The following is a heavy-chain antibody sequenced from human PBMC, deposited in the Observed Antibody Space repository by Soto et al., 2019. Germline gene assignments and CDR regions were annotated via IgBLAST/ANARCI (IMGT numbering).Heavy chain of an antibody. V-gene: IGHV3-48*01. Sequence: EVQLVESGGGLVQPGGSLTLSCAASGFTFSSYSMNWVRQAPGKGLEWVSYISSSSSTIYYADSVKGRFTISRDNAKNSLYLQMNSLRAEDMAVYYCASQSSEWLLFASWGQGTLVTVST. D-gene: IGHD5-12*01. J-gene: IGHJ4*02. CDR2: ISSSSSTI. CDR1: GFTFSSYS. CDR3: ASQSSEWLLFAS.